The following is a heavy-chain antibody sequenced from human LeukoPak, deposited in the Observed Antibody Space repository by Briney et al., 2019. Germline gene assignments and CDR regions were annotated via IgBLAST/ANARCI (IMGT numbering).Heavy chain of an antibody. CDR2: IHHSGST. J-gene: IGHJ5*02. CDR3: ARDGWDIVVVPAAMPGVNWFDP. Sequence: SETLSLTCAVSGVSISSNLWWTWVRQPPGKGLEWIAEIHHSGSTYYNPSLKSRVTISVDTSKNQFSLKLSSVAAADTAVYYCARDGWDIVVVPAAMPGVNWFDPWGQGTLVTVSS. V-gene: IGHV4-4*02. CDR1: GVSISSNLW. D-gene: IGHD2-2*01.